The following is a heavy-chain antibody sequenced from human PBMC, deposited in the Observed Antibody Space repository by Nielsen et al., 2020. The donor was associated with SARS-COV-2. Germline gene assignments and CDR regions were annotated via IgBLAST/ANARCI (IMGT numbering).Heavy chain of an antibody. CDR2: ISWNSGSI. Sequence: SLKISYAASGFTFDDYAMHWVRQAPGKGLEWVSGISWNSGSIGYADSVKGRFTISRDNAKNSLYLQMNSLRAEDTALYYCAKDDGMDVWGQGTTVTVSS. CDR1: GFTFDDYA. J-gene: IGHJ6*02. CDR3: AKDDGMDV. V-gene: IGHV3-9*01.